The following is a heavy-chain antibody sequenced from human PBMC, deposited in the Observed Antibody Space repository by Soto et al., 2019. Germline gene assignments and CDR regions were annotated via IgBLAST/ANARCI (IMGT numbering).Heavy chain of an antibody. J-gene: IGHJ3*01. CDR2: IWYDGSNK. V-gene: IGHV3-33*01. D-gene: IGHD3-9*01. CDR1: GFTFSSYG. CDR3: ARDGAYDILTGKT. Sequence: QVQLVESGGGVVQPGRSLRLSCAASGFTFSSYGMHWVRQAPGKGLEWVAVIWYDGSNKYYADSVKGRFTISRDNSKNTLYLQMNSLRAEDTAVYYCARDGAYDILTGKTWGQGTMVTVSS.